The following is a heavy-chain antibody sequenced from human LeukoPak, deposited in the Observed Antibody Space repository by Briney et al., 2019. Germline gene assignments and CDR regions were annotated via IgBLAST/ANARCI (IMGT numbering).Heavy chain of an antibody. CDR1: GFTFSSYG. Sequence: GGSLRLSCAASGFTFSSYGMSWVRQAPGKGLEWVSAISGSGGSTYYADSVKGRFTISRDNSKNTLYLQMNSLRAEDTAVYYCAKATPISRHFDWLLSPPYFDYWGQGTLVTVSS. J-gene: IGHJ4*02. CDR2: ISGSGGST. V-gene: IGHV3-23*01. CDR3: AKATPISRHFDWLLSPPYFDY. D-gene: IGHD3-9*01.